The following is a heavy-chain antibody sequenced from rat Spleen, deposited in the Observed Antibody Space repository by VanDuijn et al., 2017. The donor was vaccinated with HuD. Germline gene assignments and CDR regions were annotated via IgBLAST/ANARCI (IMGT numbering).Heavy chain of an antibody. CDR3: TTGGMAFDY. J-gene: IGHJ2*01. D-gene: IGHD1-11*01. CDR2: ISYDGGST. Sequence: EVQLVESGGGLVQPGRSMKLSCAASGFTFSNYGMAWVRQAPKKGLEWVAYISYDGGSTYYRDSVKGRFTISRDNAKSTLYLQMDSLRSEDTATYYCTTGGMAFDYWGQGVMVTVSS. V-gene: IGHV5-20*01. CDR1: GFTFSNYG.